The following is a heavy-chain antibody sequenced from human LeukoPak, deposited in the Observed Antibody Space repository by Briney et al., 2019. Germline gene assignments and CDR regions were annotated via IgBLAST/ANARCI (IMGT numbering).Heavy chain of an antibody. D-gene: IGHD1-26*01. V-gene: IGHV3-7*01. CDR1: GFTFNTYW. J-gene: IGHJ4*02. CDR2: IKEDESAK. CDR3: ARDVGGSLDY. Sequence: PGGSLRLSCAASGFTFNTYWMAWVRQAPGKGLEWVANIKEDESAKHQADSVKGRFTISRDNARNSVYLRMSSLRGDDTAVYYCARDVGGSLDYWGQGTLVTVSS.